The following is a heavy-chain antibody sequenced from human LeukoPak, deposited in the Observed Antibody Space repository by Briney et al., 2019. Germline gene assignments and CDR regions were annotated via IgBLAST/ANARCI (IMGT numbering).Heavy chain of an antibody. CDR3: TRGHHSGSYFPPDY. CDR1: GSTFSNYW. V-gene: IGHV3-74*01. Sequence: GGSLRLSCAASGSTFSNYWMLWVRQAPGKGLVWVSRINIDGSSTTYADSVKGRITISRDNAKNTLYLQMNSLRAEDTAVYYCTRGHHSGSYFPPDYWGQGTLVTVSS. D-gene: IGHD1-26*01. CDR2: INIDGSST. J-gene: IGHJ4*02.